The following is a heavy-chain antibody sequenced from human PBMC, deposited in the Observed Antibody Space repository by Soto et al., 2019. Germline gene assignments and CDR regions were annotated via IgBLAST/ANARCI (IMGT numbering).Heavy chain of an antibody. V-gene: IGHV1-18*01. Sequence: QGQLVQSGPEAKKPGASVKVSCKASGYTFSRYGISWVRQAPGQGLEWMGRISGYNGDTKYAQKVQGRVTMTVDTSXXTAYMELRSLTSDDTAIYYCAKNGQPPYYYYGMDVWGQGTTVTVSS. CDR1: GYTFSRYG. CDR3: AKNGQPPYYYYGMDV. J-gene: IGHJ6*02. D-gene: IGHD2-8*01. CDR2: ISGYNGDT.